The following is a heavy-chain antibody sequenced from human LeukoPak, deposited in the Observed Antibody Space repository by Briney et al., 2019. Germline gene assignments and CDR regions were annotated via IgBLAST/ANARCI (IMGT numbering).Heavy chain of an antibody. V-gene: IGHV3-7*03. D-gene: IGHD4-17*01. CDR1: GFTFSSYW. CDR2: IKQDGSEK. CDR3: TRVHRTAVTKPHGFDI. J-gene: IGHJ3*02. Sequence: GGSLRLSCAASGFTFSSYWMSWVRQAPGKGLEWVANIKQDGSEKYYVDSVKGRFTISRDNAKNSLYLQMNSLKTDDTAVYYCTRVHRTAVTKPHGFDIWGQGTMVTVSS.